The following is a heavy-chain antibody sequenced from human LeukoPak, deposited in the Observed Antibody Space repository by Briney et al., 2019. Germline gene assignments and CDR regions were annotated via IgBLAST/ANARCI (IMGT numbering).Heavy chain of an antibody. D-gene: IGHD3-22*01. Sequence: PPETLSLTSPVSAGSISNYYWSWIRQPPGKGLEWFGYIHYSGSTNYNPSLKSRVTIPVDTPKNQCSLKLSSVTAADTAVYYCARGDYYDSSGYLDNAFDIWGQGTMVTVSS. V-gene: IGHV4-59*01. CDR2: IHYSGST. CDR3: ARGDYYDSSGYLDNAFDI. CDR1: AGSISNYY. J-gene: IGHJ3*02.